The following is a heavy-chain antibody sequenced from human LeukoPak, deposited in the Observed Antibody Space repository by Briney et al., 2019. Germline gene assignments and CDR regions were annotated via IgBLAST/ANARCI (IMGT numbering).Heavy chain of an antibody. V-gene: IGHV4-59*01. J-gene: IGHJ4*02. D-gene: IGHD5-12*01. CDR2: IYYSGST. CDR3: ARVTRSGYNWVFDY. Sequence: RSSETLSLTCTVSGGSISSYYWSWIRQPPGKGLEWIGYIYYSGSTNYNPSLKSRVTISVDTSKNQFSLKLSSVTAADTAVYYCARVTRSGYNWVFDYWGQGTLVTVSS. CDR1: GGSISSYY.